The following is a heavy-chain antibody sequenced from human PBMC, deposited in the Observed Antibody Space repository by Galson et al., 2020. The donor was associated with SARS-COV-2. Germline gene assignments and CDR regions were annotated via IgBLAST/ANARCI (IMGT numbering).Heavy chain of an antibody. Sequence: GESLKISCAAPRFTFSDYYMSWIRQPPGKGLEWVSYISSSGSTIYYADSVKGRFTISRDNAKNSLYLQMNSLRAEDTAVYYCASIAAAPSENYYYMDVWGKGTTVTVSS. CDR1: RFTFSDYY. D-gene: IGHD6-13*01. CDR3: ASIAAAPSENYYYMDV. V-gene: IGHV3-11*01. J-gene: IGHJ6*03. CDR2: ISSSGSTI.